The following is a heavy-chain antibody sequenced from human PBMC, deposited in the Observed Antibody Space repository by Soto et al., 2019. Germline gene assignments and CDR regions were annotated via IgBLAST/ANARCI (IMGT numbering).Heavy chain of an antibody. J-gene: IGHJ4*02. CDR2: IIPIVDTP. D-gene: IGHD3-16*02. CDR3: ARSIGSGGVIGGFDY. CDR1: GGTFNMYA. V-gene: IGHV1-69*01. Sequence: QVQLVQSGAEVRKPGSAVRVSCKASGGTFNMYAMNWVRQAPGQGLEWMAGIIPIVDTPRYSQQFQGRVTITVDESTSTAFMELGSLRSDDTAIYYCARSIGSGGVIGGFDYWGQGTLVTVAS.